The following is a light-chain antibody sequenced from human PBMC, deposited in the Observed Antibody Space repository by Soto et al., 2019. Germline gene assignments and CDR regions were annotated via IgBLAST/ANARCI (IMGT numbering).Light chain of an antibody. V-gene: IGLV2-8*01. CDR2: EVS. Sequence: ALTQPPSAPGSPGQSFTISCTGTSSDIGAYNYVSWYQQRPGKAPKLMIYEVSRRPSGVPYRFSGSKSGSTASLTVSGLHTEDEADYYCSSYAGNNTYVFGSGTKV. J-gene: IGLJ1*01. CDR1: SSDIGAYNY. CDR3: SSYAGNNTYV.